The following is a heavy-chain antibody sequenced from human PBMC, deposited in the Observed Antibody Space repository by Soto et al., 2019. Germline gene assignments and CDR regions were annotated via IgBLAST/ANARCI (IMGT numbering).Heavy chain of an antibody. CDR3: AKASMGTTKGKYYFDF. V-gene: IGHV3-23*01. Sequence: EVQLLESGGGLVQPGGSLRLSCAASGFSFSTYAMSWVRQAPGKGLEWVSAISGSGGNTYYADSVKGRFTISRDSSKNTLYLQMNSLRAEETAIYYCAKASMGTTKGKYYFDFWGQGTLVTASS. CDR2: ISGSGGNT. CDR1: GFSFSTYA. J-gene: IGHJ4*02. D-gene: IGHD4-17*01.